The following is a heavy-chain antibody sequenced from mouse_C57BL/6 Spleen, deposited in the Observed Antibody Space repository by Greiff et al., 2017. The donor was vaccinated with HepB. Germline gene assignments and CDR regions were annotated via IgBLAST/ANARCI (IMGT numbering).Heavy chain of an antibody. D-gene: IGHD5-2*01. CDR2: ISDGGSYT. CDR1: GFTFSSYA. J-gene: IGHJ4*01. Sequence: EVQVVESGGGLVKPGGSLKLSCAASGFTFSSYAMSWVRQTPEKRLEWVATISDGGSYTYYPDNVKGRFTISRDNAKNNLYLQMSHLKAEDTAMYYSARGEYFYAMDYWGQGTSVTVSS. V-gene: IGHV5-4*01. CDR3: ARGEYFYAMDY.